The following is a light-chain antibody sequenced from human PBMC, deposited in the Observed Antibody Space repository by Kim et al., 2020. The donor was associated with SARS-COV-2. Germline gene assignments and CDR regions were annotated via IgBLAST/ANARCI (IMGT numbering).Light chain of an antibody. J-gene: IGKJ5*01. CDR1: QGISSK. CDR3: QQVINYPIT. CDR2: YAS. Sequence: AAVGDTVTITCRASQGISSKLAWYQHKPGKAPNLLIYYASTLRSWVPSRFSGSGSGTDFTLTISSLQPEDCATYYCQQVINYPITFGQGTRLEIK. V-gene: IGKV1-9*01.